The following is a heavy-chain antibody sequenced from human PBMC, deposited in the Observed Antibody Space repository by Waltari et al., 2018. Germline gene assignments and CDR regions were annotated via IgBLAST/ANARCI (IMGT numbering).Heavy chain of an antibody. D-gene: IGHD3-3*01. Sequence: QVQLQQWGAGLLKPSETLSLTCAVYGGSLSGYYWSWIRQPPGKGLEWLGEINHSGSTIYNPSLKRRVTISVDTSKNQFSLKLSSVTAADTAVYYCARAIGFWSGFPNYYYCYYMDVWDKGTTVTVSS. CDR1: GGSLSGYY. CDR2: INHSGST. CDR3: ARAIGFWSGFPNYYYCYYMDV. V-gene: IGHV4-34*01. J-gene: IGHJ6*03.